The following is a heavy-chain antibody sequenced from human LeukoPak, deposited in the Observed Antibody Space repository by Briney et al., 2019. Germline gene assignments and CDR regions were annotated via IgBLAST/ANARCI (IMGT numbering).Heavy chain of an antibody. Sequence: GGSLRLSCAASGFTFSSYWMSWVRQAPGKGLEWVANIKQDGSEKYYVDSVKGRFTISRDNSKNTLYLQMNSLRAEDTAVYYCAKARGATSFDYWGQGSLVTVSS. V-gene: IGHV3-7*01. J-gene: IGHJ4*02. CDR1: GFTFSSYW. CDR2: IKQDGSEK. D-gene: IGHD1-26*01. CDR3: AKARGATSFDY.